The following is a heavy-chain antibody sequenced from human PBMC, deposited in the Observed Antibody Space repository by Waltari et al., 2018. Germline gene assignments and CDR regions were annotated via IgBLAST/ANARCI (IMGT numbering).Heavy chain of an antibody. V-gene: IGHV4-34*01. Sequence: QVQLQQWGAGLLKPSETLSLTCAVHGGSFSGYFWSWIRQSPGKGLEWIGQINRDGSNKFNPSLKSRVAMSVDTIKSQISLRLSSVTAADAAVYYCARVGDYHGSGRFGLDVWGQGTRVTVSS. CDR2: INRDGSN. D-gene: IGHD3-10*01. J-gene: IGHJ6*02. CDR3: ARVGDYHGSGRFGLDV. CDR1: GGSFSGYF.